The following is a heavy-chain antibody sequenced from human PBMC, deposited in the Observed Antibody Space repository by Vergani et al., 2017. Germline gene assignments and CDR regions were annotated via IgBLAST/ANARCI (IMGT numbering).Heavy chain of an antibody. D-gene: IGHD5-24*01. Sequence: QVQVVQSGAEVKKSGASVKVSCKTSGYTFSNYYMHWVRQAPGQGLEWMGIINPSGGHTNYAQKFQGRVTMTRDTSTSTVYMELSSLRSEDTAIYYCAKDSRDGYKKGGFDYWGQGTLVTVSS. J-gene: IGHJ4*02. CDR2: INPSGGHT. CDR3: AKDSRDGYKKGGFDY. CDR1: GYTFSNYY. V-gene: IGHV1-46*01.